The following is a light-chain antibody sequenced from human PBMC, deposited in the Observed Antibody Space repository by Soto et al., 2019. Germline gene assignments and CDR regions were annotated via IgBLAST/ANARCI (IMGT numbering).Light chain of an antibody. CDR2: GAS. CDR1: QSVSSN. Sequence: EIVMTQSPATLSVSPGERATLSCRASQSVSSNLAWYQQKPGQAPRLLIYGASTRATGIPARFSGSGSGTEFTLTISRLEPEDFAVYYCQQYDSFGAFGEGTKVDIK. CDR3: QQYDSFGA. V-gene: IGKV3-15*01. J-gene: IGKJ1*01.